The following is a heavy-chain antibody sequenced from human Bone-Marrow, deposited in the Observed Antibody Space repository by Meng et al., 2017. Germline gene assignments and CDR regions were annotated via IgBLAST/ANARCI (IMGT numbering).Heavy chain of an antibody. CDR3: ARAERGERWLVPPDY. Sequence: ASVKVSCKASGYIFTNYDIHWVRQAPGQGLEWMGVINPSGGTTSYAQKFQGRVTMTRDTSTTTVYLELSSLRSEDTAVYYCARAERGERWLVPPDYWGQGTLVTVSS. CDR1: GYIFTNYD. J-gene: IGHJ4*02. CDR2: INPSGGTT. V-gene: IGHV1-46*01. D-gene: IGHD6-19*01.